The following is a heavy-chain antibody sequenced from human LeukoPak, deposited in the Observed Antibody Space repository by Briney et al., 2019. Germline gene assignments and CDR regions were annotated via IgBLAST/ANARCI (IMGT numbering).Heavy chain of an antibody. CDR2: IRSRAYGGTT. J-gene: IGHJ4*02. D-gene: IGHD3-10*01. CDR1: GFTFGDYA. CDR3: TRDLYYYGSGSLFDY. Sequence: GGSLRLSCTASGFTFGDYAMSWFRQAPGKGLEWVGFIRSRAYGGTTEYAASVKGRFTISRDDSKSIAYLQINSLRTEDTAVYYCTRDLYYYGSGSLFDYWSQGTLVTVSS. V-gene: IGHV3-49*03.